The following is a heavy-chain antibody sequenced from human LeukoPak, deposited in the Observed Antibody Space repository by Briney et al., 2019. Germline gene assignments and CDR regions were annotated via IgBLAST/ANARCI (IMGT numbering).Heavy chain of an antibody. J-gene: IGHJ5*02. D-gene: IGHD2/OR15-2a*01. CDR2: IYYSGST. Sequence: SETLSLTCTVSGGSISSSSYYWGWIRQPPGKGLEWIGSIYYSGSTYYNPSLKSRVTISVDMSKNQFSLKLSSVTAADTAVYYCARGGPRLYNWFDPWGQGTLVTVSS. CDR3: ARGGPRLYNWFDP. CDR1: GGSISSSSYY. V-gene: IGHV4-39*01.